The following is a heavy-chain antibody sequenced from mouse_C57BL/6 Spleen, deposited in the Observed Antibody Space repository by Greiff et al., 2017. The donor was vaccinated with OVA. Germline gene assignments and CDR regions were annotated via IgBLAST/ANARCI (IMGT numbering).Heavy chain of an antibody. J-gene: IGHJ1*03. CDR3: ARGAYYGSPHWYFDV. V-gene: IGHV1-66*01. D-gene: IGHD1-1*01. CDR2: IYPGSGNT. CDR1: GYSFTSYY. Sequence: QVQLQQSGPELVKPGASVKISCKASGYSFTSYYIHWVKQRPGQGLEWIGWIYPGSGNTKYNEKFKGKATLTADTSSSTAYMQLSSLTSEDSAVYYCARGAYYGSPHWYFDVWGTGTTVTVSS.